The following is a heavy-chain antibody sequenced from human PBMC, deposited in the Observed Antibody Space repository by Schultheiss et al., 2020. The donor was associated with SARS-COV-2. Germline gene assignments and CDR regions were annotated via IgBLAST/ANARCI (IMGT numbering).Heavy chain of an antibody. CDR3: ARDSAITGDYFDY. J-gene: IGHJ4*02. V-gene: IGHV3-15*01. Sequence: GGSLRLSCAASGFTFSSYSMNWVRQAPGKGLEWVGRIKSKTDGGTTDYAAPVKGRFTISRDDSKNTLYLQMNSLKTEDTAVYYCARDSAITGDYFDYWGQGTLVTVSS. D-gene: IGHD3-16*01. CDR1: GFTFSSYS. CDR2: IKSKTDGGTT.